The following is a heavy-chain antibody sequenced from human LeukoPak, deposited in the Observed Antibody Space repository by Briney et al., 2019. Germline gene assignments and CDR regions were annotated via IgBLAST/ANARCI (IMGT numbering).Heavy chain of an antibody. CDR2: INHSGST. CDR3: ASSLWFGELLSHGMDV. J-gene: IGHJ6*02. CDR1: GGSFSGYY. V-gene: IGHV4-34*01. Sequence: SETLSLTCAVYGGSFSGYYWSWIRQPPGKGLEWIGEINHSGSTNYNPSLKSRVTISVDTSKNQFSLKLSSVTAADTAVYYCASSLWFGELLSHGMDVWGQGTTVTVSS. D-gene: IGHD3-10*01.